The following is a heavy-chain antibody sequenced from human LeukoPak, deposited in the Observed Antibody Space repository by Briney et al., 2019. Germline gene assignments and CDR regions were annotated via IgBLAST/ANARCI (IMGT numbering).Heavy chain of an antibody. V-gene: IGHV3-11*01. CDR3: ARVSRSYSIDY. Sequence: GGSLRLSCAASGFTFSDYYMSWIRQAPGKGLEGVSYISSSGSTIYYADSVKGRFTISRDNAKNSLYLQMNSLRAEDTAVYYCARVSRSYSIDYWGQGTLVTVSS. CDR2: ISSSGSTI. J-gene: IGHJ4*02. D-gene: IGHD1-26*01. CDR1: GFTFSDYY.